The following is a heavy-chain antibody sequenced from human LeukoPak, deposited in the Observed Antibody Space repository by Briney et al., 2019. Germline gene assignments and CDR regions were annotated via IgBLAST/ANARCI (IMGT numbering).Heavy chain of an antibody. CDR2: ITASGTAM. D-gene: IGHD6-19*01. CDR1: GFTFSSYS. J-gene: IGHJ4*02. Sequence: GGSLRLSCAASGFTFSSYSMNWVRQAPGKGLEWVSHITASGTAMLYADSVKGRFTISRDNAKNSLYLQMNSLRDEDTAVYYCARAGSGPYYFDYWGQGTLVTVSS. V-gene: IGHV3-48*02. CDR3: ARAGSGPYYFDY.